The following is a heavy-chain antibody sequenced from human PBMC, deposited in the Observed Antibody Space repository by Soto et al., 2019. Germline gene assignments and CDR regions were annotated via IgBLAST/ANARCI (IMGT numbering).Heavy chain of an antibody. J-gene: IGHJ3*02. CDR3: ARGIFPVVVDAFDI. CDR2: ISSSSSYI. V-gene: IGHV3-21*01. D-gene: IGHD2-2*01. CDR1: GFTFSSYS. Sequence: EVQLVESGGGLVKPGGSLRLSCAASGFTFSSYSMNWVRQAPGKGLEWVSSISSSSSYIYYADSVKGRFTISRDNAKNSLYLQVNSLRAEDTAVYYCARGIFPVVVDAFDIWGQGTMVTVSS.